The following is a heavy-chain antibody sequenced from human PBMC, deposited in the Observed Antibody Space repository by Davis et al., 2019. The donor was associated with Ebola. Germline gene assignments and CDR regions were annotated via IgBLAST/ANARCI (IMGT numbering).Heavy chain of an antibody. CDR3: AKTSGGDDQIFDY. J-gene: IGHJ4*02. Sequence: GESLKISCAASGFTFSDYYMSWIRQAPGKGLEWVSYISSSGSSIYYADSVKGRFTISRDNAENSLYLQMNSLRVEDTAVYFCAKTSGGDDQIFDYWGQGTLLTVSS. CDR1: GFTFSDYY. D-gene: IGHD2-15*01. V-gene: IGHV3-11*04. CDR2: ISSSGSSI.